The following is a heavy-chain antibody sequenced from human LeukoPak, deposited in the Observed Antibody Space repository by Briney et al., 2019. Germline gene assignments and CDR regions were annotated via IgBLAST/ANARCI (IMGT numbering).Heavy chain of an antibody. J-gene: IGHJ4*02. CDR2: INTNTGNP. V-gene: IGHV7-4-1*02. CDR3: AREDIVVVPAAHKYFDY. Sequence: ASVKVSCKASGYTFTSYAMNWVRQAPGRGLEWMGWINTNTGNPTYAQGFTGRFVFSLDTSVSTAYLQISSLKAEDTAVYYCAREDIVVVPAAHKYFDYWGQGTLVTVSS. D-gene: IGHD2-2*01. CDR1: GYTFTSYA.